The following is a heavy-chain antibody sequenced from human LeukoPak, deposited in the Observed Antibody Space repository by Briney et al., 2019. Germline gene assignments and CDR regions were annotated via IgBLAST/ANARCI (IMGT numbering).Heavy chain of an antibody. V-gene: IGHV1-2*02. Sequence: ASVKVSCKASGYTFTGYYMHWVRQAPGQGLEWMGWINPNSGGTNYAQKFQGRVTMTRDTSISTAYMELSSLRSEDMAVYYCARTTGRRAFDIWGQGTMVTVSS. D-gene: IGHD4-17*01. J-gene: IGHJ3*02. CDR3: ARTTGRRAFDI. CDR2: INPNSGGT. CDR1: GYTFTGYY.